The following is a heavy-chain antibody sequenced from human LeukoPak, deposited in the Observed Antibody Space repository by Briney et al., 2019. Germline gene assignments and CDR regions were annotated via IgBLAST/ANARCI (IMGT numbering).Heavy chain of an antibody. J-gene: IGHJ4*02. CDR2: INPSGGST. CDR1: GYTFTSYY. V-gene: IGHV1-46*01. CDR3: ARSGIAAAGTDDFDY. Sequence: ASVKVSCTASGYTFTSYYMHWVRQAPGQGLEWMGIINPSGGSTSYAQKFQGRVTMTRDTSTSTVYMELSSLRSEDTAVYYCARSGIAAAGTDDFDYWGQGTLVTVSS. D-gene: IGHD6-13*01.